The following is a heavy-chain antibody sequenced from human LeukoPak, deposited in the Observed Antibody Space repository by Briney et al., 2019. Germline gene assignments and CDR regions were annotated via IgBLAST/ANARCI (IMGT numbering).Heavy chain of an antibody. CDR1: GGSISSSSYY. D-gene: IGHD3-10*01. CDR2: INHSGIT. V-gene: IGHV4-39*07. Sequence: PSETLSLTCTVSGGSISSSSYYWGWIRQPPGKGLEWIGEINHSGITDYNPSLRSRVTISVDTSKNQFSLKLSSVTAADTAVYYCARDRYYFISGSYRLFDYWGQGTLVTVSS. J-gene: IGHJ4*02. CDR3: ARDRYYFISGSYRLFDY.